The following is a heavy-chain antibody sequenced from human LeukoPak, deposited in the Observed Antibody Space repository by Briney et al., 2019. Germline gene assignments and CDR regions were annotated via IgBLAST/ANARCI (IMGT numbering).Heavy chain of an antibody. CDR1: GASISSGDYY. CDR2: IYTSGST. J-gene: IGHJ5*02. CDR3: ARALDGYCYSSNCLYNWFDP. Sequence: SETLSLTCTVSGASISSGDYYWSWIRQPAGKGLEWIGRIYTSGSTTYNPSLNGRVTMSVDTSKNQFSLKMYSVTAADTAVYYRARALDGYCYSSNCLYNWFDPWGLGTQVTVSS. V-gene: IGHV4-61*02. D-gene: IGHD2-2*01.